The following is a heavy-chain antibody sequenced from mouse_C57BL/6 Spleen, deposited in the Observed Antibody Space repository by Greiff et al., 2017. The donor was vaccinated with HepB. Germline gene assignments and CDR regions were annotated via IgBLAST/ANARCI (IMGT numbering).Heavy chain of an antibody. J-gene: IGHJ1*03. Sequence: DVKLVESGGGLVKPGGSLKLSCAASGFTFSDYGMHWVRQAPEKGLEWVAYISSGSSTIYYADTVKGRFTISRDNAKNTLFLQMTSLRSEDTARYYCARPRDYDGSWYFDVWGTGTTVTVSS. CDR1: GFTFSDYG. CDR2: ISSGSSTI. D-gene: IGHD2-4*01. V-gene: IGHV5-17*01. CDR3: ARPRDYDGSWYFDV.